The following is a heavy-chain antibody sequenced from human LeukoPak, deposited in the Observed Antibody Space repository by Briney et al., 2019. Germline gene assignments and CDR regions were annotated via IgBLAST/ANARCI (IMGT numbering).Heavy chain of an antibody. D-gene: IGHD2-15*01. CDR1: GGSFSGYY. CDR3: SCGSGPYFDY. J-gene: IGHJ4*02. V-gene: IGHV4-34*01. CDR2: INHSGST. Sequence: SETLSLTCAVYGGSFSGYYWSWIRQPPGKGLEWIGEINHSGSTNYSPSLKSRVTISVDTSKNQFSLKLSSVTAADTAVYYCSCGSGPYFDYWGQGTLVTVSS.